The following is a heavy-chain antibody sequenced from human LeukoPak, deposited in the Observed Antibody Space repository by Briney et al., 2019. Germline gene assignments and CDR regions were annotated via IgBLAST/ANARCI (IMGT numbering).Heavy chain of an antibody. CDR1: GGSISSYY. CDR3: ARAGSDTAMVDSGRIDP. CDR2: IYYSGST. V-gene: IGHV4-59*01. D-gene: IGHD5-18*01. J-gene: IGHJ5*02. Sequence: ASETLSLTCTVSGGSISSYYWSWIRQPPGKGLEWIGYIYYSGSTNYNPSLKSRVTIPVDTSKNQFSLKLSSVTAADTAVYYCARAGSDTAMVDSGRIDPWGQGTLVTVSS.